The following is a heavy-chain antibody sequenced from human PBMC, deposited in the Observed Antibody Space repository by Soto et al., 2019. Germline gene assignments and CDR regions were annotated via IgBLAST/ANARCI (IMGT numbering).Heavy chain of an antibody. D-gene: IGHD6-6*01. J-gene: IGHJ5*02. V-gene: IGHV3-30*18. Sequence: QVQLVESGGGVVQPGRSLRLSCAASGFTFSGYGMHWVRQAPGKGLEWVAVISYDGSNKYYADSVKGRFTISRDNSKNTLYLQMNSLRAEDTAVYYCAKDPGSSSSRRNWFDPWGQGTLVTVSS. CDR3: AKDPGSSSSRRNWFDP. CDR1: GFTFSGYG. CDR2: ISYDGSNK.